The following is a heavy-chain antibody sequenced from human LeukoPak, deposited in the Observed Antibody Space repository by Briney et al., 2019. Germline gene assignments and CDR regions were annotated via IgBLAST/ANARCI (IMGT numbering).Heavy chain of an antibody. Sequence: GGSVRLSCGTSGLTFNTYPMAWVRQAPGKGLEWVSRISGGGDTTYYTDSVKGRFTISRDSSKNTLFLQMNSLRAEDTAIYFCATDSNPFDFWGQGTLVTVSS. J-gene: IGHJ4*02. CDR1: GLTFNTYP. V-gene: IGHV3-23*01. D-gene: IGHD6-13*01. CDR3: ATDSNPFDF. CDR2: ISGGGDTT.